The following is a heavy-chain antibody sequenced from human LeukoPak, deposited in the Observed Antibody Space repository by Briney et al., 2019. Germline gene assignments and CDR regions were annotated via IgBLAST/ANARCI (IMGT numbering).Heavy chain of an antibody. CDR1: GFTFSSYE. CDR3: ARTPGYCSGGSCYPDTAMVHFDY. Sequence: PGGSLRLSCAASGFTFSSYEMNWVRQAPGKGLEWVSYISSSGSTIYYADSVKGRFTISRDNAKNSLYLQMNSLRAEDTAVYYCARTPGYCSGGSCYPDTAMVHFDYWGQGTLVTASS. CDR2: ISSSGSTI. J-gene: IGHJ4*02. V-gene: IGHV3-48*03. D-gene: IGHD2-15*01.